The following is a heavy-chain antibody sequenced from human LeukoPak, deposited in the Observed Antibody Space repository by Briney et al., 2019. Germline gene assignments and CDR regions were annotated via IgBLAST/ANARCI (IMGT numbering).Heavy chain of an antibody. Sequence: ASVKVSCKASGYTFIHYYMHWVRQASGEGFEWMGIVDPSGDIATYAQKFQGRVTLTTDTSTSTFYMELSSLRSEDTAIYYCARDSFGVRGFDHWGQGTPVTVSS. D-gene: IGHD3-10*01. CDR3: ARDSFGVRGFDH. CDR2: VDPSGDIA. V-gene: IGHV1-46*01. CDR1: GYTFIHYY. J-gene: IGHJ4*02.